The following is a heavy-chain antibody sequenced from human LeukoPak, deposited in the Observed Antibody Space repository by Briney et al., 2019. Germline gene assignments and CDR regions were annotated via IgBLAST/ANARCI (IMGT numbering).Heavy chain of an antibody. CDR2: INHSGST. D-gene: IGHD3-16*02. Sequence: PSETLSLTCAVYGGSFSGYYWSWIRQHPGEGLEWIGEINHSGSTNYNPSLKSRVTISVDTSKNQFSLKLSSVTAADKAVYYCARGHMRGYDYVWGSYRLTTHHAFDIWGQGTMVTVSS. CDR1: GGSFSGYY. CDR3: ARGHMRGYDYVWGSYRLTTHHAFDI. V-gene: IGHV4-34*01. J-gene: IGHJ3*02.